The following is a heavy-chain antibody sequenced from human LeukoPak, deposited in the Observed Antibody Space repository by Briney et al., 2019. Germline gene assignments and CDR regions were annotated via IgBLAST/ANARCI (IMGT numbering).Heavy chain of an antibody. D-gene: IGHD6-19*01. CDR1: GFTFSSYS. V-gene: IGHV3-21*01. CDR3: ASPGGNSSGWYFDY. J-gene: IGHJ4*02. Sequence: GGSLRLSCAASGFTFSSYSMNWVHQAPGKGLEWVSSISSSSSYIYYADSVKGRFTISRDNAKNSLYLQMNSLRAEDTAVYYCASPGGNSSGWYFDYWGQGTLVTVSS. CDR2: ISSSSSYI.